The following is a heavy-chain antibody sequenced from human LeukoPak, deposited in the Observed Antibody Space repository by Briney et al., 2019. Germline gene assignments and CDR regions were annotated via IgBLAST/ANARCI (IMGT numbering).Heavy chain of an antibody. D-gene: IGHD1-14*01. CDR3: ARGPGGYYYMDV. Sequence: AVISYDGSNKYYADSVKGRFTISRDNSKNTLYLQMNSLRAEDTAVYYCARGPGGYYYMDVWGKGTTVTVSS. CDR2: ISYDGSNK. J-gene: IGHJ6*03. V-gene: IGHV3-30-3*01.